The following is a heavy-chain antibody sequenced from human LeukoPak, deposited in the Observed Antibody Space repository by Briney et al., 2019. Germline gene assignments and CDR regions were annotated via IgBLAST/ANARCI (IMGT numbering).Heavy chain of an antibody. CDR3: ARGLYDSSGRNFYYYYYMDV. CDR1: GFTFSSYA. CDR2: ISSNGGST. V-gene: IGHV3-64*01. D-gene: IGHD3-22*01. J-gene: IGHJ6*03. Sequence: GGSLRLSCAASGFTFSSYAMHWVRQAPGKGLEYVSAISSNGGSTYYANSVKGRFTISRDNSKNTLYLQMGSLRAEDIAVYYCARGLYDSSGRNFYYYYYMDVWGKGTTVTISS.